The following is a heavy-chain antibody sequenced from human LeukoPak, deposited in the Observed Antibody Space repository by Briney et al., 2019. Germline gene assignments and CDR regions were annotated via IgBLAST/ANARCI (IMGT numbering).Heavy chain of an antibody. D-gene: IGHD4-17*01. CDR3: ARDMDYYGPDAFDI. J-gene: IGHJ3*02. CDR1: GGSISNYY. Sequence: SETLSLTCTVSGGSISNYYWSWIRQPPGKGLEWIGYIYYSGNTNYNPSLKSWVTISVDTSKNQFSLKLSSVTAADTAVYYCARDMDYYGPDAFDIWGQGTMVTVSS. CDR2: IYYSGNT. V-gene: IGHV4-59*01.